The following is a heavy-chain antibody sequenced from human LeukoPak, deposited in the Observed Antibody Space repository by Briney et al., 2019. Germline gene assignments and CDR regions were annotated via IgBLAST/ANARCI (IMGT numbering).Heavy chain of an antibody. J-gene: IGHJ4*02. D-gene: IGHD5-12*01. CDR2: IYYSGST. CDR3: ARDRRYSGYAVLDY. V-gene: IGHV4-31*03. CDR1: GGSISSGGYY. Sequence: PSQTLSLTCTVSGGSISSGGYYWSWIRQHPGKGLEWIGYIYYSGSTYYNPSLKSRVTISVDTSKNQFSLKLSSVTAADTAVYYCARDRRYSGYAVLDYWGQGTLVTVSS.